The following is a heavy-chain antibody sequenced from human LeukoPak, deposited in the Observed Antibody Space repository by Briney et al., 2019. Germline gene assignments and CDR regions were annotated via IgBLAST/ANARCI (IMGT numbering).Heavy chain of an antibody. CDR1: GFTFSDHV. CDR3: ASIRGTLGY. D-gene: IGHD1-26*01. CDR2: IKNKANSYIT. V-gene: IGHV3-72*01. J-gene: IGHJ4*02. Sequence: PGGSLRLSGAASGFTFSDHVRDWVRQAPGKGLEWVGRIKNKANSYITQYAASMEGRFTISRDDSKNSLYLQMSSLKTEDTAMYYCASIRGTLGYWGQGTVVTVSS.